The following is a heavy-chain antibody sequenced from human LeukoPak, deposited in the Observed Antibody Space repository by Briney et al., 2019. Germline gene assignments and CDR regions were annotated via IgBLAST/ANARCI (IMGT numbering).Heavy chain of an antibody. CDR3: ARGYCSSTSCYASFDY. J-gene: IGHJ4*02. D-gene: IGHD2-2*01. CDR2: INSDGSST. CDR1: GFTFSSYW. V-gene: IGHV3-74*01. Sequence: GGSLRLPCAASGFTFSSYWMHWVRQAPGKGLVWVSRINSDGSSTSYADSVKGRFTISRDNAKNTLYLQMNSLRAEDTAVYYRARGYCSSTSCYASFDYWGQGTLVTVSS.